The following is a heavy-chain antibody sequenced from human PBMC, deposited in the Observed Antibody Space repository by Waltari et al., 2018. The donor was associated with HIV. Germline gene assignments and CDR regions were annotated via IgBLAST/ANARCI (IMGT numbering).Heavy chain of an antibody. CDR3: AKESMAGLYYYYGMDV. CDR1: GFTFDDYA. J-gene: IGHJ6*02. V-gene: IGHV3-9*01. Sequence: EVHLVESGGGLVQPGRSLRLSCAASGFTFDDYAMHWVRQAPGKGVEWVSGISWNSGSIGYADSVKGRFTISRDNAKNSLYLQMNSLRDEDTALYYCAKESMAGLYYYYGMDVWGQGTTVTVSS. CDR2: ISWNSGSI. D-gene: IGHD6-19*01.